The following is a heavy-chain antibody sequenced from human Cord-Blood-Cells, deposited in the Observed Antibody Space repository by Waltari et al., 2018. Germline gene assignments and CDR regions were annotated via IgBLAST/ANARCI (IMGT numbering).Heavy chain of an antibody. D-gene: IGHD7-27*01. CDR1: GGSFSGYY. J-gene: IGHJ3*02. CDR3: ARWNWGSGAFDI. CDR2: INHSGST. Sequence: QVQLQQWGAGLLKPSETLSLTCAVYGGSFSGYYWSWIRQPPGKGLEWIGEINHSGSTNYNPSLKSRVTISVDTSKNQFSLKLSSVTAAETAVYYCARWNWGSGAFDIWGQGTMVTVSS. V-gene: IGHV4-34*01.